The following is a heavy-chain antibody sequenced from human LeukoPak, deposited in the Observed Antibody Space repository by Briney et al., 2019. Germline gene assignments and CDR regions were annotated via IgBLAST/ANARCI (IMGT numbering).Heavy chain of an antibody. D-gene: IGHD2-2*01. CDR2: IYYSGST. Sequence: SETLSLTCTVSGYSISSGYYWGWIRQPPGKGLEWIGSIYYSGSTYYDPSLKSRVTILVDTSKNQFSLKLSSVTAADTAVYYCARVYCSSTSCYPFDYWGQGTLVTVSS. J-gene: IGHJ4*02. CDR1: GYSISSGYY. V-gene: IGHV4-38-2*02. CDR3: ARVYCSSTSCYPFDY.